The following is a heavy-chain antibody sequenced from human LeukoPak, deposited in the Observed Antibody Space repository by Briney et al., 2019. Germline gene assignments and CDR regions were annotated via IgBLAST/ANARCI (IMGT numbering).Heavy chain of an antibody. Sequence: GGSLRLSCAASGFTFSDYYMSWVRQAPGKGLEWVSAISGSGGSTYYADSVKGRFTISRDNPKNTLYLQMNSLRAEDTAVYYCAKRVRAAVDSFDIWGQGTMVTVSS. CDR3: AKRVRAAVDSFDI. CDR1: GFTFSDYY. D-gene: IGHD6-13*01. CDR2: ISGSGGST. J-gene: IGHJ3*02. V-gene: IGHV3-23*01.